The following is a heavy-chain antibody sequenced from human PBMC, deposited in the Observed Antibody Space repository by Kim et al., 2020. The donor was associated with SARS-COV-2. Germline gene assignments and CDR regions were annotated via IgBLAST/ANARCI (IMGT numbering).Heavy chain of an antibody. CDR3: ARDLEKWYYYGSGSYYFDY. Sequence: GRFTISRDNSKNTLYLQMNSLRAEDTAVYYCARDLEKWYYYGSGSYYFDYWGQGTLVTVSS. D-gene: IGHD3-10*01. V-gene: IGHV3-30*01. J-gene: IGHJ4*02.